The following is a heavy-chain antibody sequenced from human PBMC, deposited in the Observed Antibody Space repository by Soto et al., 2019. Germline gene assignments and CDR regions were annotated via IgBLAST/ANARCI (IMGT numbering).Heavy chain of an antibody. Sequence: QVQLQESGPGLVKPSQTLSLTCTVSGGSISSGGYYWSWIRQHPGKGLEWIGYIYYSGSTYYNPSLTSRVTIPVDPSKNQFSLKLSSVTAAGAAVYYCARAWGGDCHHGMDVWGQGTTVTVSS. V-gene: IGHV4-31*03. CDR2: IYYSGST. D-gene: IGHD2-21*02. CDR3: ARAWGGDCHHGMDV. CDR1: GGSISSGGYY. J-gene: IGHJ6*02.